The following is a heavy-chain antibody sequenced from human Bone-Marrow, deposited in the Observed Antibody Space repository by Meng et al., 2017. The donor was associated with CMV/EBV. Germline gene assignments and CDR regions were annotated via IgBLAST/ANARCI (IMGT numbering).Heavy chain of an antibody. V-gene: IGHV3-30*02. CDR2: IRYDGSNK. J-gene: IGHJ5*02. CDR3: ARVDCGGDCYPPDPWFDP. D-gene: IGHD2-21*01. Sequence: GESLKISCAASGFTFSSYGMHWVRQAPGKGLEWVAFIRYDGSNKYYADSVKGRFTISRDNSKNTLYLQMNSLRAEDTAVYYCARVDCGGDCYPPDPWFDPWGQGTLVTVSS. CDR1: GFTFSSYG.